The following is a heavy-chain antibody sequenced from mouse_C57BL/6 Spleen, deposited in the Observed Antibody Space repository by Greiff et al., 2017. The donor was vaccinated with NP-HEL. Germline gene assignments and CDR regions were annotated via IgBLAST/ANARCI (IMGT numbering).Heavy chain of an antibody. J-gene: IGHJ2*01. D-gene: IGHD2-1*01. V-gene: IGHV5-4*01. CDR1: GFTFSSYA. CDR3: ARDLSFYYGNSYYFDY. CDR2: ISDGGSYT. Sequence: EVKLQESGGGLVKPGGSLKLSCAASGFTFSSYAMSWVRQTPEKRLEWVATISDGGSYTYYPDNVKGRFTISRDNAKNNLYLQMSHLKSEDTAMYYCARDLSFYYGNSYYFDYWGQGTTLTVSS.